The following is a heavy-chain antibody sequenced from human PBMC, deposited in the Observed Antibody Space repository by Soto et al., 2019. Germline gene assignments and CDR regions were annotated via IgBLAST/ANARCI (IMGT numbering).Heavy chain of an antibody. V-gene: IGHV3-48*02. D-gene: IGHD6-6*01. J-gene: IGHJ6*02. CDR3: AKGSSSVDYYDYGIDV. Sequence: GSLRLSCAASGFPFSSYSMNGVRQAPGKGLEWVSYISSSSSTIYYAESVKGRFTISRDNAKKSLYLQMNSLRDEDTAVYYCAKGSSSVDYYDYGIDVWGQGTTVTVSS. CDR2: ISSSSSTI. CDR1: GFPFSSYS.